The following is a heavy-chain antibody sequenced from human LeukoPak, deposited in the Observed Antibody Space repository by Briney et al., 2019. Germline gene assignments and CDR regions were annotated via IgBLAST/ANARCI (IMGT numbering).Heavy chain of an antibody. J-gene: IGHJ4*02. Sequence: ASVKVSCKASGYTFTGSYMHWVRQALGQGFEWIGWISPASGATKYAQNFQGRVTLTTDTSITTAYMELGSLTSDDTASYYCLNEHGGWGQGTPVTVSS. CDR2: ISPASGAT. V-gene: IGHV1-2*02. CDR3: LNEHGG. D-gene: IGHD1-1*01. CDR1: GYTFTGSY.